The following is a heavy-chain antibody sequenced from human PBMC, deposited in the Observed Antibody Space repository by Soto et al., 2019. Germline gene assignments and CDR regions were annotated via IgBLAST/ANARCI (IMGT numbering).Heavy chain of an antibody. Sequence: SETLSLTCTVSGDSISSGDYYWSWIRQPPGKGLEWIGYIYHSGNTYYNPSLKRRFSISVDTSKNQFSLKLSSVTAADTAVYYCAGGIAARPLGDWGQGTLVTVSS. V-gene: IGHV4-30-4*01. CDR3: AGGIAARPLGD. J-gene: IGHJ4*02. CDR1: GDSISSGDYY. D-gene: IGHD6-6*01. CDR2: IYHSGNT.